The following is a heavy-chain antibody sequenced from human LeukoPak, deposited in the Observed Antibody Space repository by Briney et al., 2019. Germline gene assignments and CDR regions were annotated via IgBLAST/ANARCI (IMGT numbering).Heavy chain of an antibody. CDR1: GYSISSGYY. CDR3: ARDQYGSGSYPFDY. D-gene: IGHD3-10*01. Sequence: SETLSLTCTVSGYSISSGYYWGWIRQPPGKGLEWIGSIYHSGSTYYNPSPKSRVTISVDTSKNQFSLKLSSVTAADTAVYYCARDQYGSGSYPFDYWGQGTLVTVSS. CDR2: IYHSGST. V-gene: IGHV4-38-2*02. J-gene: IGHJ4*02.